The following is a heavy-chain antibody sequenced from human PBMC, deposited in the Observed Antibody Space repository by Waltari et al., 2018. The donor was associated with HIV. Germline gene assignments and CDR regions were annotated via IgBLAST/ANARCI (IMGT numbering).Heavy chain of an antibody. J-gene: IGHJ4*02. Sequence: QVQLQQWGAGLLKPSETLSLTCAVYGGSFSGYYWSWIRQPPGKGLEWIGEINHSGSTNYNPSLKSRVTISVDTSKNQFSLKLSSVTAADTAVYYCARRGEGTSRYYFDYWGQGTLVTVSS. D-gene: IGHD1-7*01. V-gene: IGHV4-34*01. CDR2: INHSGST. CDR3: ARRGEGTSRYYFDY. CDR1: GGSFSGYY.